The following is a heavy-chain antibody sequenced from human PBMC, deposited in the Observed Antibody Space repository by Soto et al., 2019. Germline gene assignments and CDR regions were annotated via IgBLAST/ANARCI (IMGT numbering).Heavy chain of an antibody. J-gene: IGHJ4*02. D-gene: IGHD3-22*01. CDR1: GFTFSSYA. CDR2: ISYDGSNK. V-gene: IGHV3-30-3*01. CDR3: ARTMYYYDSSGYLFDY. Sequence: QVQLVESGGGVVQPGRSLRLSCAASGFTFSSYAMHWVRQAPGKGLEWVAVISYDGSNKYYAHSVKGRFTISRDNSKNTLYLQMNSLRAEDTAVYYCARTMYYYDSSGYLFDYWGQGTLVTVSS.